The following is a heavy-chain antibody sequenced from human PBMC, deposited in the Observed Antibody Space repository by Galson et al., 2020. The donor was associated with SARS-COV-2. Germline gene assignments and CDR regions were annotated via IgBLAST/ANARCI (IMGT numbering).Heavy chain of an antibody. D-gene: IGHD6-13*01. CDR2: IKQDGSEK. CDR3: ARDNIAAAGLYYYYGMDV. Sequence: TGGSLRLSCAASGFTFSSYWMSWVRQAPGKGLEWVANIKQDGSEKYYVDSVKGRFTISRDNAKNSLYLQMNSLRAEDTAVYYCARDNIAAAGLYYYYGMDVWGQGTTVTVSS. V-gene: IGHV3-7*05. J-gene: IGHJ6*02. CDR1: GFTFSSYW.